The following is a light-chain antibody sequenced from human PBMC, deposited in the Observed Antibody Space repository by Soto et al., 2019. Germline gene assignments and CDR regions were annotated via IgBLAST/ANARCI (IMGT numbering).Light chain of an antibody. CDR1: QSVRSNF. CDR3: QRYDSFRT. CDR2: GAS. Sequence: EIVLTQSPGTLSLSPGERATLSCRASQSVRSNFLAWYQQKPGQAPRLLIYGASNRATGIPGRFSGSGSGTDFTLTITRLEPEDFAMYYCQRYDSFRTFGQGTKVEI. V-gene: IGKV3-20*01. J-gene: IGKJ1*01.